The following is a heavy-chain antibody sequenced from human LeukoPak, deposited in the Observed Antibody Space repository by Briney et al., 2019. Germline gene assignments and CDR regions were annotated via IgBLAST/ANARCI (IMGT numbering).Heavy chain of an antibody. CDR3: ARDQTGSSWPGSFDY. V-gene: IGHV1-2*02. J-gene: IGHJ4*02. CDR2: INPNSGGT. D-gene: IGHD6-13*01. CDR1: GYTFTGYY. Sequence: GASVKVSCKASGYTFTGYYMHWVRQAPGQGLEWMGWINPNSGGTNYAQKFQGRVTMTRDTSISTAYMELSRLRSDDTAVYYCARDQTGSSWPGSFDYWGQGTLVTVSS.